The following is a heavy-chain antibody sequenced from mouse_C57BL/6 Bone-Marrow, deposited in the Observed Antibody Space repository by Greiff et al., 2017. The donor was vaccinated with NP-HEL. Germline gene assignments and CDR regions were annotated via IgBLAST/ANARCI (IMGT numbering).Heavy chain of an antibody. V-gene: IGHV1-5*01. CDR3: TRPPADYGSSYAMDY. J-gene: IGHJ4*01. CDR1: GYTFTSYW. Sequence: EVKLQQSGTVLARPGASVKMSCKTSGYTFTSYWMHWVKQRPGQGLEWIGAIYPGNSDTSYNQKFKGKAKLTAVTSASTAYMELSSLTNEDSAVYYCTRPPADYGSSYAMDYWGQGTSVTVSS. CDR2: IYPGNSDT. D-gene: IGHD1-1*01.